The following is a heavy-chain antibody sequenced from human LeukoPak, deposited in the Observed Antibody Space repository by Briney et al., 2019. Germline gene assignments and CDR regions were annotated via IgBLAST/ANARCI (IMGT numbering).Heavy chain of an antibody. CDR1: GYTFTSYY. CDR3: ARGGGSHLFDY. D-gene: IGHD3-16*01. Sequence: ASVKVSCKASGYTFTSYYMHWVRQAPGQGPEWMGIINPSGGSTSYAQKFQGRVTITADESTSTAYMELSSLRSEDTAVYYCARGGGSHLFDYWGQGTLVTVSS. CDR2: INPSGGST. V-gene: IGHV1-46*01. J-gene: IGHJ4*02.